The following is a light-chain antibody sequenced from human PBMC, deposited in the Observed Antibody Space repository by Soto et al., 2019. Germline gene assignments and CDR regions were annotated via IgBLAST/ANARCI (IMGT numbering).Light chain of an antibody. Sequence: QSVLTQPPSASGTPGQRVTISCSGSSSNIGSNYVYWYQQLPGTAPKLLIYRNNQRPSGVPDRFSGSKSGTSASLAISGLRSEDEAVYYCAAWDDSLFVVFGGVTKLTVL. CDR3: AAWDDSLFVV. CDR2: RNN. V-gene: IGLV1-47*01. J-gene: IGLJ2*01. CDR1: SSNIGSNY.